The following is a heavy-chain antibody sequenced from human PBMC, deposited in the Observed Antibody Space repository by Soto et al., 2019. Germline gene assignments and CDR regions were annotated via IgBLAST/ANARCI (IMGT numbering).Heavy chain of an antibody. CDR3: AGGDYYHSSGYYFYYYTMDV. CDR2: IYYSGST. Sequence: SETLSLTCTVSGGSISSYYWSWIRQPPGKGLEWIGYIYYSGSTNYNPSLKSRVTISVDTSKNQFSLKLSSVTAADTAVYYCAGGDYYHSSGYYFYYYTMDVWGQGTKVTAP. V-gene: IGHV4-59*08. CDR1: GGSISSYY. D-gene: IGHD3-22*01. J-gene: IGHJ6*02.